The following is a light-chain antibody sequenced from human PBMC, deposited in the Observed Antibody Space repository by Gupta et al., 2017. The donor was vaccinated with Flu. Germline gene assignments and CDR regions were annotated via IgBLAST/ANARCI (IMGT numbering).Light chain of an antibody. CDR3: CQALENPPS. CDR2: LGS. V-gene: IGKV2-28*01. Sequence: IVMTHSPLSLPVTPAEPASISCRASQSLLHSNGYNYLDSYLQKPGQSPQLLLYLGSNRASEVPDRFSGSRSCRAFTLKIIRMVAQDVGVYFCCQALENPPSFGGGTKVEIK. CDR1: QSLLHSNGYNY. J-gene: IGKJ4*01.